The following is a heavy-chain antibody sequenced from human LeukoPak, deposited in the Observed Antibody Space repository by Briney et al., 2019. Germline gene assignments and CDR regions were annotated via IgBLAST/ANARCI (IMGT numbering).Heavy chain of an antibody. CDR1: GLTFSNSA. Sequence: GGSLRLSCVASGLTFSNSAMTWVRQGPGKGLEWVSSISGETNNTYYSDSVKGRFTVSRDNSKNTVFLQMDDLTIEDTAIYYCAKRYSDGGFDPWGQGTLVTVSS. CDR2: ISGETNNT. D-gene: IGHD3-10*01. J-gene: IGHJ5*02. CDR3: AKRYSDGGFDP. V-gene: IGHV3-23*01.